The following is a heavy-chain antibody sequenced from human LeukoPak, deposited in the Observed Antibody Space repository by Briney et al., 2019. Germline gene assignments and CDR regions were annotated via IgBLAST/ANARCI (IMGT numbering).Heavy chain of an antibody. D-gene: IGHD1-14*01. J-gene: IGHJ4*02. V-gene: IGHV3-21*01. CDR3: ARDGLRGLTHFDY. Sequence: GGSLRLSCAASGFTFSSYSMNWVRQAPGEGLEWVSSISSSSSYIYYADSVEGRFTISRDNAKNSLYLQMNSLRAEDTAVYYCARDGLRGLTHFDYWGQGTLVTVSS. CDR1: GFTFSSYS. CDR2: ISSSSSYI.